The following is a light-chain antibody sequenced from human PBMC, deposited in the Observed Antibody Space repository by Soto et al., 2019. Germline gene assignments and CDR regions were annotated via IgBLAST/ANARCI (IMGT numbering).Light chain of an antibody. J-gene: IGKJ4*01. Sequence: EIVLTQSPGTLSLSPGERATLSCRASQSVASNYLGWYQQKPGQAPRVLIFDASIRATGIPDRFSASGSGSDFTLTISSLEPEDFAIYYCQQRCNWPPVTFGGGTKVDIK. CDR3: QQRCNWPPVT. CDR2: DAS. CDR1: QSVASNY. V-gene: IGKV3-11*01.